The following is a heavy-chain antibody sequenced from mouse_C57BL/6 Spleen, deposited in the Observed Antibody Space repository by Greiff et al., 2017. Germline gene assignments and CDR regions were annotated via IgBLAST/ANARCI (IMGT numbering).Heavy chain of an antibody. CDR3: TRRIYYYGSNYLWYFDV. Sequence: QVQLQQSGAELVRPGASVTLSCKASGYTFTDYEMHWVKQTPVHGLEWIGAIDPEIGGTAYNQKFKGKAILTADKSSSTAYMEIRSLTSEDSAVYSCTRRIYYYGSNYLWYFDVWGTGTTVTVA. J-gene: IGHJ1*03. CDR2: IDPEIGGT. V-gene: IGHV1-15*01. D-gene: IGHD1-1*01. CDR1: GYTFTDYE.